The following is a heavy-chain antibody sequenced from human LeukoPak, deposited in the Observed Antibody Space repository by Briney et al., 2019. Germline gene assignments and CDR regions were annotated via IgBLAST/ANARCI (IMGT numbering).Heavy chain of an antibody. V-gene: IGHV3-23*01. CDR3: ARGLNTYDSSGFYLF. D-gene: IGHD3-22*01. CDR2: ISGSGGST. CDR1: GGSFSGHY. J-gene: IGHJ4*02. Sequence: ETLSLTCTVYGGSFSGHYWTWVRQAPGRGLEWVSGISGSGGSTYYADSVKGRFTISRDNSKNTLYLQMNSLRAEDTAVYYCARGLNTYDSSGFYLFWGQGTLVTVSS.